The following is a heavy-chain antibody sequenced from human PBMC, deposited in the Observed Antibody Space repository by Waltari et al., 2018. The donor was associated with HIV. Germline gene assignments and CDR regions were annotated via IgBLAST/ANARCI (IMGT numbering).Heavy chain of an antibody. D-gene: IGHD6-13*01. V-gene: IGHV1-2*02. J-gene: IGHJ4*02. Sequence: QVQLVQSGAEVKKPGASVKVSCKASGYTFTGYYMHWVRQAPGQGLGWMGRVNPTSCGTNYAQRFQAVVTMTRDTSIGTAYMELCRLRSDDTAVYSCARSAAAGTACGYWGQGTLVTVSS. CDR3: ARSAAAGTACGY. CDR2: VNPTSCGT. CDR1: GYTFTGYY.